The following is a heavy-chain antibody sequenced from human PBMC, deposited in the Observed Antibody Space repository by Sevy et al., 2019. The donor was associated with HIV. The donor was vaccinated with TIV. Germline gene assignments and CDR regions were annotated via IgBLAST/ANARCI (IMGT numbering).Heavy chain of an antibody. CDR2: IIPIFGTA. CDR1: GGTFSSYA. D-gene: IGHD5-18*01. V-gene: IGHV1-69*13. J-gene: IGHJ6*02. Sequence: ASVKVSCKASGGTFSSYAISWVRQAPGQGLEWVGGIIPIFGTANYAQKFQGRVTITADESTSTAYMELSSLRSEDTAVYYCARRGYSYGFDTDYYYYGMDVWGQGTTVTVSS. CDR3: ARRGYSYGFDTDYYYYGMDV.